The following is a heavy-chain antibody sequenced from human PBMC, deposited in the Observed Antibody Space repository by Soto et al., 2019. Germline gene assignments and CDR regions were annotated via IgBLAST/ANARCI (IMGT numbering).Heavy chain of an antibody. V-gene: IGHV5-51*01. CDR3: ARQDGYALYYFDS. CDR1: GYSFNNYW. Sequence: GESLKISCKGSGYSFNNYWIGWVRQMPGKGLEWMGIIYPGDSDTRYSPSFRGQVTISADKSISSAYLQWSSLKASDTAMYYCARQDGYALYYFDSWGQGTLVTASS. J-gene: IGHJ4*02. D-gene: IGHD5-12*01. CDR2: IYPGDSDT.